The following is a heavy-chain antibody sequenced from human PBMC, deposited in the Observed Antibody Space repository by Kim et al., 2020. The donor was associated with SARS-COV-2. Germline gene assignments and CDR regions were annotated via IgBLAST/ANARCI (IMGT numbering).Heavy chain of an antibody. CDR2: ISTRGESI. V-gene: IGHV3-11*01. Sequence: GGSLRLSCAASGLSFSDSYMNWVRQAPGKGLECLSFISTRGESIFYADSVEGRFTISRDNAKNSLYLQMNYLRDEDTAVYYCARSGNGYNAFGIWGQGVLVTVSS. CDR3: ARSGNGYNAFGI. D-gene: IGHD5-12*01. CDR1: GLSFSDSY. J-gene: IGHJ4*02.